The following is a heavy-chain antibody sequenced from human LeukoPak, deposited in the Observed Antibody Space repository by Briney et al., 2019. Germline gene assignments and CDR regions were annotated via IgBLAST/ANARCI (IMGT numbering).Heavy chain of an antibody. V-gene: IGHV3-48*03. D-gene: IGHD6-13*01. CDR3: ASGAAAGRLDY. Sequence: GSLRLSCAASGFTFSSYEMNWVRQAPGKGLEWVSYISSSGSTIYYADSVKGRFTISRDNAKNSLYLQMNSPRAEDTTVYYCASGAAAGRLDYWSQGTLVTVSS. CDR2: ISSSGSTI. CDR1: GFTFSSYE. J-gene: IGHJ4*02.